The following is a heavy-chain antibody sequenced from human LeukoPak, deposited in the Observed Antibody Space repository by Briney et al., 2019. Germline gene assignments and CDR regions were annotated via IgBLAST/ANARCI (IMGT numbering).Heavy chain of an antibody. CDR1: GGSISSSSYY. D-gene: IGHD5-12*01. J-gene: IGHJ3*02. Sequence: SETLSLTCTVSGGSISSSSYYWGWIRQPPGKGLEWIGSIYYSGSTYYNPSLKSRVTISVDTSKNQFSLKLSSVTAADTAVYYCARSIVATIGPRGSAFDIWGQGTMVTVSS. CDR2: IYYSGST. V-gene: IGHV4-39*07. CDR3: ARSIVATIGPRGSAFDI.